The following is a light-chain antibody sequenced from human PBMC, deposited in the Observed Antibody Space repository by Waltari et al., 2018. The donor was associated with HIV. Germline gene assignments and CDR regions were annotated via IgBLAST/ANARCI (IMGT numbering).Light chain of an antibody. J-gene: IGKJ1*01. CDR3: QQYHVTPPT. CDR2: WAS. CDR1: QILLHTSNNKNF. V-gene: IGKV4-1*01. Sequence: DIVMTQSPDSLVVSLGARATIKCKSSQILLHTSNNKNFLAWYQQKSGQAPKLLIYWASTRESGVPARFSGRGSGTNFTLTINNLQSEDVAVYYCQQYHVTPPTFGQGT.